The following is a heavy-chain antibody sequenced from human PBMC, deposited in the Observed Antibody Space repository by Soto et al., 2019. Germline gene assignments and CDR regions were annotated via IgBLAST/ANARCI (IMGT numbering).Heavy chain of an antibody. Sequence: EVQLLESGGGLVQPGGSLRLSCAASGFTFSSYAMSWVRQAPGKGLEWVSAISGSGGSTYYADSVKGRFTISRDNSKNTLYLQRNGLRAEDTAVYYCAKDPQGAGTYYDFWSGYSQDYWGQGTLVTVSS. CDR2: ISGSGGST. CDR3: AKDPQGAGTYYDFWSGYSQDY. CDR1: GFTFSSYA. D-gene: IGHD3-3*01. V-gene: IGHV3-23*01. J-gene: IGHJ4*02.